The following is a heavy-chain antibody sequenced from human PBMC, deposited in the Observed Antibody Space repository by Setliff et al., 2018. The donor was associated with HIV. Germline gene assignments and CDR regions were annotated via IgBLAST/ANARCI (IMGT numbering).Heavy chain of an antibody. CDR2: INPSGGST. Sequence: ASVKVSCKASGYTFTSYYMHWVRQAPGQGLEWMGIINPSGGSTSYAQKFQGRVTMTRDTSTSTVYMELSSLRSEDTAVYYCARDPAVFGPYYYYYMDVWGKGTTVTVSS. CDR3: ARDPAVFGPYYYYYMDV. V-gene: IGHV1-46*03. D-gene: IGHD3-16*01. CDR1: GYTFTSYY. J-gene: IGHJ6*03.